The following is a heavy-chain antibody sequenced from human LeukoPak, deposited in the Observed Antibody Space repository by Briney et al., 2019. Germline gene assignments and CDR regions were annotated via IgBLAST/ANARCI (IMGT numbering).Heavy chain of an antibody. V-gene: IGHV3-33*03. Sequence: GRSLRLSCAASGFIFSTYGMHWVRQAPGKGLEWVAVVRSGGNNKYYSDSVKGRFTISRDNSKNTLYLQMNSLRAEDTAVYYCAKDGQVGAIGYFDYRGQGTLVTVSS. D-gene: IGHD1-26*01. CDR1: GFIFSTYG. CDR2: VRSGGNNK. CDR3: AKDGQVGAIGYFDY. J-gene: IGHJ4*02.